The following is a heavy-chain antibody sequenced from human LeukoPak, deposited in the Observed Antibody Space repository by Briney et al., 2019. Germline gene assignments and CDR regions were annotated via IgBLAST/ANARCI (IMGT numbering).Heavy chain of an antibody. J-gene: IGHJ4*02. V-gene: IGHV4-59*11. CDR2: MYYNGST. Sequence: SETLSLTCTVSGGSISSHYWSWIRQPPGEGLEWIGYMYYNGSTNYNPSLKSRVTISVDTSKNQFSLKVKSVTAADTAVYYCASGSTRYCSSTGCLDYWGQGTLVTVSS. CDR1: GGSISSHY. CDR3: ASGSTRYCSSTGCLDY. D-gene: IGHD2-2*01.